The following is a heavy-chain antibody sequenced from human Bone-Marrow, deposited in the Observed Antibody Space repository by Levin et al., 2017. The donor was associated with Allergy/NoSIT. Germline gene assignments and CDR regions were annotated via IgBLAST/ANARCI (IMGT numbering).Heavy chain of an antibody. Sequence: GGSLRLSCAASGFTFSSYGMHWVRQAPGKGLEWVAVISYDGSNKYYADSVKGRFTISRDNSKNTLYLQMNSLRAEDTAVYYCAKDLGSTSSALDYWGQGTLVTVSS. J-gene: IGHJ4*02. CDR1: GFTFSSYG. CDR3: AKDLGSTSSALDY. V-gene: IGHV3-30*18. CDR2: ISYDGSNK. D-gene: IGHD2-2*01.